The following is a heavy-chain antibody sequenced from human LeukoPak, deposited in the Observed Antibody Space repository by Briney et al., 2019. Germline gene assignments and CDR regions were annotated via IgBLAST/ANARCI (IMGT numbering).Heavy chain of an antibody. D-gene: IGHD6-13*01. CDR3: SKDGGGYSSSWSSPSGVLGPDRVPYYFDS. CDR1: GFTFSSYG. J-gene: IGHJ4*02. V-gene: IGHV3-30*02. CDR2: IRYDGSNK. Sequence: GGSLRLSCAASGFTFSSYGMHWVRQAPGKGLEWVAFIRYDGSNKYYADSVKGRFTISRDNSKNTLYLQMNSLRAEDTAVYYCSKDGGGYSSSWSSPSGVLGPDRVPYYFDSGAQGTLVTVPS.